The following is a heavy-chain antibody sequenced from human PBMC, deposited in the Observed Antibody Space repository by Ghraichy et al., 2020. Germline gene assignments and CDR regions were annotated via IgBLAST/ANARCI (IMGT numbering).Heavy chain of an antibody. D-gene: IGHD2-15*01. J-gene: IGHJ4*02. Sequence: SETLSLTCTVSGGSISSYYWSWIRQPPGKGLEWIGYIYYSGSTNYNPSLKSRVTISVDTSKNQFSLKLSSVTAADTAVYYCARHYCSGGSCYFDYWGQGTLVTVSS. CDR2: IYYSGST. CDR3: ARHYCSGGSCYFDY. CDR1: GGSISSYY. V-gene: IGHV4-59*08.